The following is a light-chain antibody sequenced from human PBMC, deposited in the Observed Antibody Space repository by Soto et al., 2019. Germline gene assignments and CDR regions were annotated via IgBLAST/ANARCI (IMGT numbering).Light chain of an antibody. V-gene: IGKV3-20*01. J-gene: IGKJ4*02. CDR1: HTVRNNY. CDR2: DAS. CDR3: QQFISYLHP. Sequence: EFVLTQSPGTLSLSPGERATLSCRASHTVRNNYLAWYQQKHGQAPRLLIYDASSRATGIPDRFSGGGSGTDFALTISRLEPEDFAVKSCQQFISYLHPLGGGAKVDI.